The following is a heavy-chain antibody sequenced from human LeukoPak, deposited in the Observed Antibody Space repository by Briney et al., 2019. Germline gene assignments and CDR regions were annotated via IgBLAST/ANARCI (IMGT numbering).Heavy chain of an antibody. CDR3: ARVSLLYGDYSCGDY. CDR2: IYPGDSDT. V-gene: IGHV5-51*01. D-gene: IGHD4-17*01. CDR1: VYRFSSYW. Sequence: GESLKISCKASVYRFSSYWIAWVRQMPGKVLEWMWIIYPGDSDTRYSPSFQGQVTISADKSISTAYLQWSSLKASDTAMYYCARVSLLYGDYSCGDYWGQGTLVTVFS. J-gene: IGHJ4*02.